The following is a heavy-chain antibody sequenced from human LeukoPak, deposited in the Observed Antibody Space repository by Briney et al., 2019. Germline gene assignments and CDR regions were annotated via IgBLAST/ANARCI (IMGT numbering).Heavy chain of an antibody. Sequence: PSETLSLTCAVYGGSFSGYYWSWIRQPPGKGLEWIGEINHSGSTNYNPSLKSRVTISVDTSKNQFSLKLSSVTAADTAVYYCARDSGSYDHWGQGTLVTVSS. CDR1: GGSFSGYY. CDR2: INHSGST. J-gene: IGHJ4*02. CDR3: ARDSGSYDH. D-gene: IGHD1-26*01. V-gene: IGHV4-34*01.